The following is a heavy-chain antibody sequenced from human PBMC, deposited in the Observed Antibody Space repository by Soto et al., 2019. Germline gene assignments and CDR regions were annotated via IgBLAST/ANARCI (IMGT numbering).Heavy chain of an antibody. J-gene: IGHJ5*02. V-gene: IGHV3-23*01. D-gene: IGHD6-13*01. Sequence: GGSLRLSCAASGFTFSSYAMSCVRQAPGKGLEWVSAISGSGGSTYYADSVKGRFTISRDNSKNTLYLQMNSLRAEDTAVYYCAKDSGGSSWYSWFDPWGQGTLVTV. CDR2: ISGSGGST. CDR3: AKDSGGSSWYSWFDP. CDR1: GFTFSSYA.